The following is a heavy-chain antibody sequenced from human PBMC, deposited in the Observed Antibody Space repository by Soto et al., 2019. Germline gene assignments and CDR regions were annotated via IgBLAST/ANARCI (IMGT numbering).Heavy chain of an antibody. J-gene: IGHJ5*02. CDR1: GFIFENFG. D-gene: IGHD1-26*01. CDR2: ISGSGFRK. V-gene: IGHV3-23*01. CDR3: AKNQGVELVPLATVDWIDP. Sequence: PGGSLRLSCAASGFIFENFGMSWVRQAPGKGLEWISSISGSGFRKYYADSVKGRFTISRANSKSTVYLELNNLSAEDTAVYHCAKNQGVELVPLATVDWIDPWGQGSVVTVSS.